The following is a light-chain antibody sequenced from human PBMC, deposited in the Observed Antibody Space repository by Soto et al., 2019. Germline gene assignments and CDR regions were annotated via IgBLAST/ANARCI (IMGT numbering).Light chain of an antibody. CDR1: SSDVGGYNY. CDR3: SSYRNSATLVV. CDR2: EVS. Sequence: QSVLTQPASVSGSPGQSITISCTGTSSDVGGYNYVSWYRRHPGKAPKLMIYEVSNRPSGVSDRFSGSKSDNTASLTISGLRAEDEADYYCSSYRNSATLVVFGGGTKVTVL. J-gene: IGLJ2*01. V-gene: IGLV2-14*01.